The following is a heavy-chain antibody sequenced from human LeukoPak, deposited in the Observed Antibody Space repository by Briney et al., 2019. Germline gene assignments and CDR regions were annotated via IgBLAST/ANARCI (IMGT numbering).Heavy chain of an antibody. D-gene: IGHD4-17*01. Sequence: GGSLRLSCAASGFTVSSNYMSWVRQAPGKGLEWVSVIYSGGSTYYADSVKGRFTISRDNAKNSLYLQMNSLRAEDTAVYYCARDPFDYGDYADAFDIWGQGTMVTVSS. CDR2: IYSGGST. V-gene: IGHV3-53*01. CDR1: GFTVSSNY. J-gene: IGHJ3*02. CDR3: ARDPFDYGDYADAFDI.